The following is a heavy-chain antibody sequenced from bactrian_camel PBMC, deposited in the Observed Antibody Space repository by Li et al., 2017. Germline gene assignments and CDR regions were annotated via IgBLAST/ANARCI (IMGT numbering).Heavy chain of an antibody. V-gene: IGHV3S53*01. D-gene: IGHD2*01. J-gene: IGHJ4*01. CDR1: GYTFTGYS. CDR2: IDLAGRT. Sequence: LVESGGGSVQAGGSLRLSCAASGYTFTGYSMGWFRQATGKEREGVAFIDLAGRTKYTESVEGRFAISKDNAKDSVLLQMNNLTSEDTAMYYCAADQGFVVEVGAFCGQFRHWGQGTQVTVS. CDR3: AADQGFVVEVGAFCGQFRH.